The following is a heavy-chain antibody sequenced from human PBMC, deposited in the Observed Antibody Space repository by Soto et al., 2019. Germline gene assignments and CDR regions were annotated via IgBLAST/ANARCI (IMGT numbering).Heavy chain of an antibody. CDR1: EGTFNSYA. V-gene: IGHV1-69*01. D-gene: IGHD6-13*01. CDR3: ASGASRWYLYFSDS. J-gene: IGHJ4*02. Sequence: QAQVVQSGAEVRKPGSSVKLSCKASEGTFNSYAIAWVRQAPGQGLEWMGGIIPYYNTLNYAQKFQDRVTITADDSTNTVYMELSSLRSDDPAVYFCASGASRWYLYFSDSWAQGTLVTVSS. CDR2: IIPYYNTL.